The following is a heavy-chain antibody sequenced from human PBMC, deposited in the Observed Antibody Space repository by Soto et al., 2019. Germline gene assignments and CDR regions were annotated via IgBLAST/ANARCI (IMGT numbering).Heavy chain of an antibody. Sequence: RRLSCAASGFTFRSYSMNWVRQPPGKGLEWVSYISISSRTIYYADSVKGRFTISRDDAKNSLYLQMNSLRDEDTSVYYCARDNGIAGSFDPWGQGTLVTVSS. V-gene: IGHV3-48*02. J-gene: IGHJ5*02. CDR3: ARDNGIAGSFDP. CDR1: GFTFRSYS. CDR2: ISISSRTI. D-gene: IGHD6-13*01.